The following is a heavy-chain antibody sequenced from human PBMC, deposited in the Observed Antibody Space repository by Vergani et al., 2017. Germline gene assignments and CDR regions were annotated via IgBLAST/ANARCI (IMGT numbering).Heavy chain of an antibody. D-gene: IGHD2-15*01. CDR2: IHTNGVI. CDR3: TRHWAVVAANNWFDP. V-gene: IGHV4-61*02. J-gene: IGHJ5*02. Sequence: QVQLQESGPGLVKPSQTLSLTCTVSGGSFNSGSYYWSWLRQPAGKRLEWIGRIHTNGVIHYNPSLTSRATISVDTSRNQISLKLSSVTAADTAVYYCTRHWAVVAANNWFDPWGQGTLVTVSA. CDR1: GGSFNSGSYY.